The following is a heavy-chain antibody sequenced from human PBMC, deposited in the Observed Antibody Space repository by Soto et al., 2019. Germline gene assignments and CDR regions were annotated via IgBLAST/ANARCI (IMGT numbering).Heavy chain of an antibody. D-gene: IGHD3-3*01. V-gene: IGHV1-18*01. J-gene: IGHJ5*02. CDR1: GYTFNTCG. Sequence: ASVKVSCKASGYTFNTCGMNWVRQAPRQGLGLMGWISAYDGKTTYAEKFQGRVTMTTDTSTSTAYMELRSLRSDDTAIYYCARDPHEFWTSYWFDPWGQGTPVTVSS. CDR3: ARDPHEFWTSYWFDP. CDR2: ISAYDGKT.